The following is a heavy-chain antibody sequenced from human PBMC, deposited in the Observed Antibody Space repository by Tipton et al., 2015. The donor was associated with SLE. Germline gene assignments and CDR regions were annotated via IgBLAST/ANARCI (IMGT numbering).Heavy chain of an antibody. CDR2: IIPIFGTA. J-gene: IGHJ1*01. CDR1: GYTFTSYD. Sequence: QVQLVQSGPEVKKPGASVKVSCKASGYTFTSYDINWVRQATGQGLEWMGWIIPIFGTANYAQKFQGRVTITTDESTSTAYMELSSLRSEDTAVYYCARGVKQLVRTEYFQHWGQGTLVTVSS. D-gene: IGHD6-6*01. CDR3: ARGVKQLVRTEYFQH. V-gene: IGHV1-69*01.